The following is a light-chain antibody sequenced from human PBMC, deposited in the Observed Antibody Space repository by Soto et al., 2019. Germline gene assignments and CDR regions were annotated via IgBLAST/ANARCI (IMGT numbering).Light chain of an antibody. CDR2: AAS. CDR1: QSISSY. CDR3: QQSYSTPLT. J-gene: IGKJ4*01. Sequence: DIQMTQSPSSLSASVGDRVTITCRASQSISSYLNWYQQKPGKAPKLLIYAASSLQSRVPSRFSGSGSGTDFTLTISSLQPEDFATYYCQQSYSTPLTFGGGTKVESK. V-gene: IGKV1-39*01.